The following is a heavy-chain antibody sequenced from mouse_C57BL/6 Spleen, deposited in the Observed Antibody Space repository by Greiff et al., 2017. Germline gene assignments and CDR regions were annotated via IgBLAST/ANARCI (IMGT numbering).Heavy chain of an antibody. J-gene: IGHJ4*01. CDR3: ARAEGGNYDYYAMDY. CDR2: INPSNGGT. Sequence: VQLQQPGTELVKPGASVKLSCKASGYTFTSYWMHWVKQRPGQGLEWIGNINPSNGGTNYNEKFKSKATLTVDKSSSPAYMQLSSLTSEDSAVYYGARAEGGNYDYYAMDYWGQGTSVTVSS. V-gene: IGHV1-53*01. D-gene: IGHD2-1*01. CDR1: GYTFTSYW.